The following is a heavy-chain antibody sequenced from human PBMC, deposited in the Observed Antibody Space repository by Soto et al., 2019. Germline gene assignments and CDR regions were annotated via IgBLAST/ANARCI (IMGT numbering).Heavy chain of an antibody. CDR1: GFTFDDYA. Sequence: EMQLVESGGGLVQPGRSLRLSCAASGFTFDDYAMHWVRQSPGKGLVLVSGISWDSSTIVYADSVKGRFTISRDNAKNSLYLQMNSLRAEDTSLYFWAKGDRACGDSLYFDYWGQGTLVTFSS. J-gene: IGHJ4*02. CDR3: AKGDRACGDSLYFDY. D-gene: IGHD3-10*01. V-gene: IGHV3-9*01. CDR2: ISWDSSTI.